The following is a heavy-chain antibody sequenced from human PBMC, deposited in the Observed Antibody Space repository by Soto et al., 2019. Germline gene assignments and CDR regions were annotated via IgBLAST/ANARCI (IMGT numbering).Heavy chain of an antibody. CDR1: GGSISSYY. CDR2: VHNSGST. Sequence: SETLSLTCTVSGGSISSYYWTWIRQPPGKGLEWIGYVHNSGSTNYNPSLKSRITISVDTSKNQFSLKLSSVTAADTALYYCARRYHYYYGMDVWGQGTTVTVSS. V-gene: IGHV4-59*08. CDR3: ARRYHYYYGMDV. J-gene: IGHJ6*02.